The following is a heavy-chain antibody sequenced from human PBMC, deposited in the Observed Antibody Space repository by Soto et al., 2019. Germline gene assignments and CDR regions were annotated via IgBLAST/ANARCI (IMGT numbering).Heavy chain of an antibody. CDR2: ISHSGGS. Sequence: NPSETLSLTCGVSDYSIRTGYYWAWIRQSPTKGLEWIGSISHSGGSSYNPSLESRATISLDTSKNQFFLTMTSVTAADTAIYYCAREGPPQWRFGFDSSAQGLLVTVSS. CDR1: DYSIRTGYY. J-gene: IGHJ4*02. D-gene: IGHD2-8*01. V-gene: IGHV4-38-2*02. CDR3: AREGPPQWRFGFDS.